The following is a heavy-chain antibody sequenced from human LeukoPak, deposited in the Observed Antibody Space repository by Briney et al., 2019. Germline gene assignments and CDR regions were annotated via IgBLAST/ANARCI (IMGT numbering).Heavy chain of an antibody. Sequence: SVKVSCRVSGGPFSRYAISWVRQAPGQGLEWMGGIIPIFGTANYAQKFQGRVTITADESTSTAYMELSSLRSEDTAVYYCARPISDSSGYYYSGGYWGQGTLVTVSS. CDR2: IIPIFGTA. CDR1: GGPFSRYA. CDR3: ARPISDSSGYYYSGGY. V-gene: IGHV1-69*01. J-gene: IGHJ4*02. D-gene: IGHD3-22*01.